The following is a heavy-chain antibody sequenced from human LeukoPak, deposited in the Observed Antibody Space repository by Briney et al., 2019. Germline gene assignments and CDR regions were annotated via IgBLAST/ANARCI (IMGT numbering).Heavy chain of an antibody. Sequence: GASEKVSCKASGYTFTSYGISWVRQAPGHGLEWMGWISGHNGNTNYAQRFQGRTTMTTDTSTSTAYMEVRSLRFDDTAVYFCARDFAWGSGGAPIDDNWLDPWGQGTLVTVSS. CDR3: ARDFAWGSGGAPIDDNWLDP. J-gene: IGHJ5*02. CDR2: ISGHNGNT. D-gene: IGHD7-27*01. CDR1: GYTFTSYG. V-gene: IGHV1-18*01.